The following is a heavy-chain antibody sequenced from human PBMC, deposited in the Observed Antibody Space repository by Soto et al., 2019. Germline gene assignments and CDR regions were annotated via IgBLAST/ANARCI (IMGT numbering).Heavy chain of an antibody. CDR2: IYYNGRT. Sequence: QVQLHESGPGLVKPSQTLSLTCTVSGGSISSGGYYWSWIRQYPGKGLEWIGYIYYNGRTYYTPSLKSRVSMSVGTSENQFSLKLSSVTAADTAVYYCARTFFPYSGSNILDLFGPWGQGTLVTVSS. J-gene: IGHJ5*02. CDR1: GGSISSGGYY. D-gene: IGHD1-26*01. V-gene: IGHV4-31*03. CDR3: ARTFFPYSGSNILDLFGP.